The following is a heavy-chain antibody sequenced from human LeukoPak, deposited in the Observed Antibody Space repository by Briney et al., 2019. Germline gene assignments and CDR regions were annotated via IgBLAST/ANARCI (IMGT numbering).Heavy chain of an antibody. CDR2: FDPEDGET. J-gene: IGHJ4*02. CDR3: ATVPPGTWFGETSVDY. Sequence: ASVKVSCKVSGYTLTELSMHWVRQAPGKGLEWMGGFDPEDGETIHAQKFQGRVTMTEDTSTDTAYMELSSLRSEDTAVYYCATVPPGTWFGETSVDYWGQGTLVTVSS. D-gene: IGHD3-10*01. V-gene: IGHV1-24*01. CDR1: GYTLTELS.